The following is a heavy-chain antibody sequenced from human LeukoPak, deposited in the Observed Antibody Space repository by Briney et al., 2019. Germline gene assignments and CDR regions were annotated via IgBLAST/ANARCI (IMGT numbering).Heavy chain of an antibody. J-gene: IGHJ6*02. CDR3: ARITTVTDYYYYGMDV. D-gene: IGHD4-17*01. CDR1: GCTFTSYY. V-gene: IGHV1-46*01. Sequence: ASVKVSCKASGCTFTSYYMHWVRQAPGQGLEWMGIINPSGGSTSYAQKFQGRVTMTRDTSTSTVYMELSSLRSEDTAVYYCARITTVTDYYYYGMDVWGQGTTVTVSS. CDR2: INPSGGST.